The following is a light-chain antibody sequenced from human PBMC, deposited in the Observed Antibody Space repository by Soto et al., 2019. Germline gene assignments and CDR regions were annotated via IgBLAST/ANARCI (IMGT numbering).Light chain of an antibody. Sequence: EVVMTQSPDTLSVSPGERATLSCRASQSVSSNFAWYQQKPGQAPRLLIYGASSRATGIPDRFSGSGSGTVFTLTINILEPDDFAVYYCHQYGNSPQTFGQGTKVDIK. V-gene: IGKV3-20*01. CDR1: QSVSSN. CDR2: GAS. J-gene: IGKJ1*01. CDR3: HQYGNSPQT.